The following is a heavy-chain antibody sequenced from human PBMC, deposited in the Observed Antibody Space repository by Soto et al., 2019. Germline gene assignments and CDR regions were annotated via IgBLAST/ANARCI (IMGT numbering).Heavy chain of an antibody. CDR1: GGSISSGGYY. CDR3: ARGAYDSSGYSFDY. Sequence: QVQLQESGPGLVKPSQTLSLTCTVSGGSISSGGYYWSWIRQHPGKGLEWIGYSYYSGSTYYNPSIRSRVTISVDTSNNQFSLKLSSLTAADTVVYYCARGAYDSSGYSFDYWGQATLVTVSS. CDR2: SYYSGST. D-gene: IGHD3-22*01. V-gene: IGHV4-31*03. J-gene: IGHJ4*02.